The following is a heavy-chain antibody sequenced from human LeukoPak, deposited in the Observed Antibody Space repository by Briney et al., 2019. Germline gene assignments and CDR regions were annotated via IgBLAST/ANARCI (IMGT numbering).Heavy chain of an antibody. CDR3: ARGYNYGYSAF. V-gene: IGHV3-48*04. D-gene: IGHD5-18*01. CDR1: GFTFSSYS. CDR2: ISSSSSTI. J-gene: IGHJ4*02. Sequence: GGSLRLSCAASGFTFSSYSMNWVRQAPGKGLEWVSYISSSSSTIYYADSVKGRFTISRDNAKNSLYLQMNSLRAEDTAVYYCARGYNYGYSAFWGQGTLVTVSS.